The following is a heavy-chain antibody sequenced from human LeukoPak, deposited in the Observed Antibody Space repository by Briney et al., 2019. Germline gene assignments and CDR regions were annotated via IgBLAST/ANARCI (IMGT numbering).Heavy chain of an antibody. CDR2: IIPIFGTA. D-gene: IGHD2-15*01. CDR3: ASGYCSGGSCYPGNY. Sequence: GASVKVSCKASGGTFSSYAISWVRQAPGQGLEWMGRIIPIFGTANYAQKFQGRVTITTDESTSTAYMELSSLRSEDTAVYYCASGYCSGGSCYPGNYWGQGTLVIVSS. V-gene: IGHV1-69*05. J-gene: IGHJ4*02. CDR1: GGTFSSYA.